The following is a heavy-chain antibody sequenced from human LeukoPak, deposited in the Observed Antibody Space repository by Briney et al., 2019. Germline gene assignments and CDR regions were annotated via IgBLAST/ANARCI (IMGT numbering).Heavy chain of an antibody. CDR2: IYSGGST. J-gene: IGHJ6*02. Sequence: GGSLRLSCAATGFTVSSNYMSWVRQAPGKGLEWVSVIYSGGSTYYADSVKGRFTISRDNSKNTLYLQMNSLRAEDTAVYYCARDSGYYDSSGYSPYYYYYGMDVWGQGTTVIVSS. V-gene: IGHV3-66*01. CDR1: GFTVSSNY. D-gene: IGHD3-22*01. CDR3: ARDSGYYDSSGYSPYYYYYGMDV.